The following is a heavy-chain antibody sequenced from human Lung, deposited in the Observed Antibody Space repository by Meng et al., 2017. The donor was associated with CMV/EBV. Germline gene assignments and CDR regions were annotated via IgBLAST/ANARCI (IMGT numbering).Heavy chain of an antibody. CDR1: GYSFTSYW. D-gene: IGHD6-19*01. CDR2: IYPGDSDT. J-gene: IGHJ3*02. Sequence: GEXXKISCKGSGYSFTSYWIGWVRQMPGKGLEWMGIIYPGDSDTRYSPSFQGQVTISADKSISTAYLQWSSLKASDTAMYYCARSFPVLAVAGSDAFDIWGQGXMVTVSS. V-gene: IGHV5-51*01. CDR3: ARSFPVLAVAGSDAFDI.